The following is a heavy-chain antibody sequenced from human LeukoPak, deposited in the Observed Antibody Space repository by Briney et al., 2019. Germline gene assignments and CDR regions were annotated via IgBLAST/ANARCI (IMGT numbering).Heavy chain of an antibody. CDR3: ASGSDVNSFYLYYSDY. CDR2: SNPNSGGT. J-gene: IGHJ4*02. Sequence: ASVKVSCKTSGYTFTGYHHYWVRQAPGQGLEWMGWSNPNSGGTNSAQKFKGRVSMTRDTSISTAYMELSRLTSDDTAVYYCASGSDVNSFYLYYSDYWGQGTLVTVSS. V-gene: IGHV1-2*02. D-gene: IGHD1-1*01. CDR1: GYTFTGYH.